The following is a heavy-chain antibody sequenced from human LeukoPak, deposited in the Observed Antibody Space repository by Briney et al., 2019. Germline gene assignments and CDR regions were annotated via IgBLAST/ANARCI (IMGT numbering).Heavy chain of an antibody. CDR1: GGSFSGYY. J-gene: IGHJ2*01. Sequence: PSETLSVTCAVYGGSFSGYYWSWIRQPPGKGMECIGEINHSGSTNYNPSLKSRVTVSVDTSKNQFSLKMRSVTAADTAVYYCARQPITMIVVSKYFDLWGRGTLVTVSS. V-gene: IGHV4-34*01. CDR3: ARQPITMIVVSKYFDL. D-gene: IGHD3-22*01. CDR2: INHSGST.